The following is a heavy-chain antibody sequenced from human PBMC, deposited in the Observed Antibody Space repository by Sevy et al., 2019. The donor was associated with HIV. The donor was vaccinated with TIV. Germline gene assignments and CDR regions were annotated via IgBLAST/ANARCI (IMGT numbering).Heavy chain of an antibody. V-gene: IGHV3-66*02. J-gene: IGHJ4*02. CDR1: GFTVSSSY. CDR2: IYSGGST. CDR3: ASLMIVGDFDF. Sequence: GGSLRLSCTASGFTVSSSYMSWVRQAPGKGLEWISVIYSGGSTFYEDSVQGRFNISRDSSKNTLYLQRNRLRTEDTAMYYCASLMIVGDFDFWGQGTLVTVSS. D-gene: IGHD3-22*01.